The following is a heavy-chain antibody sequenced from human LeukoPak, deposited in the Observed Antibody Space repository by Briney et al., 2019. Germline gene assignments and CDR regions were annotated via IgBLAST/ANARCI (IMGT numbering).Heavy chain of an antibody. Sequence: GASVKVSCKASGYTFTNYDINWVRQATGQGLEWMAWMDPNSGGTSYAQKFQGRVTLTRDTSISTAYMELSRLRFDDTAVYYCARNKEGKSLDNWGQGTLVTVSS. J-gene: IGHJ4*02. CDR2: MDPNSGGT. CDR1: GYTFTNYD. CDR3: ARNKEGKSLDN. V-gene: IGHV1-2*02.